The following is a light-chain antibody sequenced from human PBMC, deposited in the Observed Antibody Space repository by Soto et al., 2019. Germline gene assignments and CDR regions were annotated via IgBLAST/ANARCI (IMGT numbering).Light chain of an antibody. CDR2: AAS. CDR3: QHSNSAPWT. CDR1: QSIRTF. V-gene: IGKV1-39*01. Sequence: DIQMTQSPSSLSASVGDRVTITCRASQSIRTFLNWYQQKPGKAPKLLIYAASSLQSGVPSRLSGSGSGTDFTLTISSLQPEDFATYYCQHSNSAPWTFGQGTKVDIK. J-gene: IGKJ1*01.